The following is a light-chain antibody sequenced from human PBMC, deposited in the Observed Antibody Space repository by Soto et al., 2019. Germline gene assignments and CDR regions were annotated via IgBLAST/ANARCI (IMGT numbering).Light chain of an antibody. CDR3: AAWDDNLDGYV. J-gene: IGLJ1*01. CDR2: SNN. Sequence: QSVLTQPPSASGTPGQRVTISCSGSSSNIGSNTVNWYQHLPGTAPKLLTYSNNQRPSGVPDRVSVSKSGTSASLAISGLQSEDEADYYCAAWDDNLDGYVFGTGTKVTVL. V-gene: IGLV1-44*01. CDR1: SSNIGSNT.